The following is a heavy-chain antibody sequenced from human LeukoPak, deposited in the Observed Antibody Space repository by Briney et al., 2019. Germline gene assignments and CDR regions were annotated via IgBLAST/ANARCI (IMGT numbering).Heavy chain of an antibody. CDR1: GGSISSSSYY. J-gene: IGHJ4*02. CDR3: ASYPSIAAAGTYDY. D-gene: IGHD6-13*01. CDR2: IYYSGST. V-gene: IGHV4-39*07. Sequence: SETLSPTCTVSGGSISSSSYYWGWIRQPPGKGLEWIGSIYYSGSTYYNPSLKSRVTISVDTSKNQFSLKLSSVTAADTAVYYCASYPSIAAAGTYDYWGQGTLVTVSS.